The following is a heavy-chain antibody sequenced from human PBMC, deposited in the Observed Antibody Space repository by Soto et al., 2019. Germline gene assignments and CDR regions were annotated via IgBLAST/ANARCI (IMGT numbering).Heavy chain of an antibody. CDR3: AKDTYSSGWYF. CDR2: ISSSSTYR. CDR1: GFTFSSYS. V-gene: IGHV3-21*04. D-gene: IGHD6-13*01. Sequence: PGGSLRLSCAASGFTFSSYSINWVRQAPGKGLEWVSSISSSSTYRNYADSVKGRFTISRDNAKNSLYLQMNSLRAEDTAVYYCAKDTYSSGWYFWGQGTLVTVSS. J-gene: IGHJ4*02.